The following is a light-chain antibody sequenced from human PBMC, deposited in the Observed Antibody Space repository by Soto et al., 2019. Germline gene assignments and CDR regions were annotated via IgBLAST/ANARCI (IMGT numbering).Light chain of an antibody. CDR3: QQYKDWLSIS. CDR2: GAS. CDR1: QSISTN. J-gene: IGKJ5*01. V-gene: IGKV3-15*01. Sequence: EIELTQSPATLSASPGERVTLSCRASQSISTNSAWYQQKPGKAPKLLIYGASTRVTGIPARFSGSGSGTEFTLTISSLQSEDSGVYYCQQYKDWLSISFGQGTRLEIK.